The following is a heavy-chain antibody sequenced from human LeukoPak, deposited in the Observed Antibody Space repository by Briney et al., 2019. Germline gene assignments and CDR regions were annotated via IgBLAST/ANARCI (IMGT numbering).Heavy chain of an antibody. J-gene: IGHJ4*02. CDR3: ASGYARSARHQSDF. D-gene: IGHD5-12*01. CDR1: GLTFGTYA. V-gene: IGHV3-30-3*01. CDR2: VSYDGSHE. Sequence: GGSLRLSCATSGLTFGTYAIHWVRQAPGEGLQWVAVVSYDGSHEYYADSVKGRFTISRDSSKNTLYLQMNSLRVEDTAVYYCASGYARSARHQSDFWGQGTVVTVSS.